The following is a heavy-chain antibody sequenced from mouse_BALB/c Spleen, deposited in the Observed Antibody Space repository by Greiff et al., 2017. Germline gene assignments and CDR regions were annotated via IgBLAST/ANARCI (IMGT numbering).Heavy chain of an antibody. CDR3: ATYYHWYFDV. J-gene: IGHJ1*01. CDR2: ISSGSSTI. V-gene: IGHV5-17*02. CDR1: GFTFSSFG. Sequence: EVKLVESGGGLVQPGGSRKLSCAASGFTFSSFGMHWVRQAPEKGLEWVAYISSGSSTIYYADTVKGRFTISRDNPKNTLFLQMTSLRSEDTAMYYCATYYHWYFDVWGAGTTVTGSS. D-gene: IGHD2-10*01.